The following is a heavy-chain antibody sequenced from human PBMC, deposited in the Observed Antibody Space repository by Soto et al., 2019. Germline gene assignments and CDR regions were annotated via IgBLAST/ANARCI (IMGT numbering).Heavy chain of an antibody. Sequence: EVQRLESGGGLVQPGGSLRLSCAASGFTFSSYAMSWVRQAPGKGLEWVSAIRYSGDTTYYTDSVKGRFTISRDNSQNTLYLQMNSLRAEDTAVYYCAKPSGIASTVTTYWYFDLWGRGTLVTVSS. CDR1: GFTFSSYA. CDR2: IRYSGDTT. D-gene: IGHD4-17*01. V-gene: IGHV3-23*01. CDR3: AKPSGIASTVTTYWYFDL. J-gene: IGHJ2*01.